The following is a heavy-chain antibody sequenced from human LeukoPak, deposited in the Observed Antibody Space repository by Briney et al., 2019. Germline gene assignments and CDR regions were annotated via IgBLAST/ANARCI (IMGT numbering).Heavy chain of an antibody. CDR3: ATYRPSTEGIEY. CDR1: GGSISSDC. CDR2: IDTTRST. Sequence: PSETLSLTCTVSGGSISSDCWGWIRQPAGEGLEWIGCIDTTRSTNHNPSLKSRVTMSVDTSKNQFSLKLSSVTAADRAVYFCATYRPSTEGIEYWGQGTLVTVSS. D-gene: IGHD1-1*01. J-gene: IGHJ4*02. V-gene: IGHV4-4*07.